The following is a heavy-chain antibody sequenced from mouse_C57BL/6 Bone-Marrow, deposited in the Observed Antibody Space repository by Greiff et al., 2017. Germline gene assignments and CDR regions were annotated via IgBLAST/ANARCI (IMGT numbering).Heavy chain of an antibody. J-gene: IGHJ2*01. D-gene: IGHD1-1*01. CDR3: ALYYYGSHVY. CDR1: GFNIKDYY. V-gene: IGHV14-2*01. Sequence: EVQLKESGAELVKPGASVKLSCTASGFNIKDYYMHWVKQRTEQGLEWIGRIDPEGGETKYAPKFQGKATITADTSSNTAYLQLSSLTSEDTAVYYCALYYYGSHVYWGQGTTLTVSS. CDR2: IDPEGGET.